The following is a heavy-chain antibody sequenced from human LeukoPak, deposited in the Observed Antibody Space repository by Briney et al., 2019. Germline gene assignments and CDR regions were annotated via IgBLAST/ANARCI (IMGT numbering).Heavy chain of an antibody. CDR3: ATPPLGSGYSGPPLGV. Sequence: ASVKVSCKASGYTFTSYGISWVRQAPGQGLEWMGRISAYNGNTNYAQKLQGRVTMTTDTSTSTAYMELRSLRSDDTAVYYCATPPLGSGYSGPPLGVWGQGTTVTVSS. CDR2: ISAYNGNT. V-gene: IGHV1-18*01. J-gene: IGHJ6*02. CDR1: GYTFTSYG. D-gene: IGHD3-22*01.